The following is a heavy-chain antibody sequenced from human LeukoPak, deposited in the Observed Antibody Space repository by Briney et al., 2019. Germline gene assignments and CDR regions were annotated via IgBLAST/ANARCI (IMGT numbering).Heavy chain of an antibody. D-gene: IGHD1-26*01. V-gene: IGHV1-18*01. Sequence: ASVKVSCKASGYTFTSYGISWVRQAPGQGLEWMGWISAYNGDTNYAQKFQGRVTMTRDTSTSTVYMGLSSLRSEDTAVYYCARGGPLVVGATNWFDPWGQGTLVTVSS. J-gene: IGHJ5*02. CDR2: ISAYNGDT. CDR1: GYTFTSYG. CDR3: ARGGPLVVGATNWFDP.